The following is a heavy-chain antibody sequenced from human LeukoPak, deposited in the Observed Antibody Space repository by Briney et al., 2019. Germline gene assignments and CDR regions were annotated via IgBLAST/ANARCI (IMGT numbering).Heavy chain of an antibody. CDR3: AGGSSSSPFDY. CDR2: IYYSGST. Sequence: SQTLSLTCTVSDGSISSGGYYWSWIRQHPGQGLEWIGYIYYSGSTYYNPSLKSRVTISVDTSKSRFSLELSSVTAADTAVYYCAGGSSSSPFDYWGQGTLVTVSS. CDR1: DGSISSGGYY. V-gene: IGHV4-31*03. J-gene: IGHJ4*02. D-gene: IGHD6-6*01.